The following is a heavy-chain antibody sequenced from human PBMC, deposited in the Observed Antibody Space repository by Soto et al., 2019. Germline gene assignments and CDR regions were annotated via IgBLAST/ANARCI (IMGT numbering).Heavy chain of an antibody. J-gene: IGHJ6*02. V-gene: IGHV3-13*05. CDR3: ARAYLGRLPRRADYYYAMDV. CDR1: GFSFRDYD. CDR2: LGAARDP. D-gene: IGHD1-26*01. Sequence: GGSLRLSCAASGFSFRDYDMHWVRQRKGKGLEWVSALGAARDPYYVGSVKGRFSVSGDNAQNSLFLQMNNLRVDDTAVYFCARAYLGRLPRRADYYYAMDVWGRGTTVTVSS.